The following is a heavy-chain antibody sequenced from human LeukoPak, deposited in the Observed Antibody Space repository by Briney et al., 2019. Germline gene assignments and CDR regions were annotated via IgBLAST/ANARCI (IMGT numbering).Heavy chain of an antibody. J-gene: IGHJ4*02. CDR1: GGSISSTNW. CDR2: VHLSGRT. Sequence: PSETLSLTCGVSGGSISSTNWWTWVRQPPGEGLEWIGEVHLSGRTNYNPSLESRVTMSVDMSENHISLKLTSVTAADTAVYYCAREGGPYRPLDYSGQGTLSPSPQ. V-gene: IGHV4-4*02. CDR3: AREGGPYRPLDY.